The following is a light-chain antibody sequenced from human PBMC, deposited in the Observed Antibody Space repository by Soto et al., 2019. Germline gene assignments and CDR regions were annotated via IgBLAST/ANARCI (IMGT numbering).Light chain of an antibody. J-gene: IGLJ3*02. Sequence: QAVVTQEPSVSVSPGGTVTLTCGLSSGSVSTSNYPSWYQQTPGQAPRTLIYSTNTRSSGVPDRFSGSIVGNKAALTITGTQADDDSDYYCVLFQHGDINWVFGGGTQLTVL. CDR3: VLFQHGDINWV. V-gene: IGLV8-61*01. CDR1: SGSVSTSNY. CDR2: STN.